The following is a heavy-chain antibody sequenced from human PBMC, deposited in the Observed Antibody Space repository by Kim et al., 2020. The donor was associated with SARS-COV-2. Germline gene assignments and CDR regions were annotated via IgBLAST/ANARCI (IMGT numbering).Heavy chain of an antibody. Sequence: SLKRRVTISVDTSKNQFSLKLSSVTAADTAVYYCARHTSLYSSSWYGLDYWGQGTLVTVSS. CDR3: ARHTSLYSSSWYGLDY. J-gene: IGHJ4*02. D-gene: IGHD6-13*01. V-gene: IGHV4-39*01.